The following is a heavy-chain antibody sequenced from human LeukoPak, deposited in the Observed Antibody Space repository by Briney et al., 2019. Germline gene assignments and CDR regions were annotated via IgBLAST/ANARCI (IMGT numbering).Heavy chain of an antibody. CDR2: INSDGSST. V-gene: IGHV3-74*01. CDR1: GFTFSSYW. D-gene: IGHD2-2*02. J-gene: IGHJ6*03. Sequence: GGSLRLSCAASGFTFSSYWMHWVRQAPGKGLVWVSRINSDGSSTSYADSVKGRFTISRDNAKNTLYLQMNSLRAEDTAVYYCARDGYCSSTSCYSRGYYYYYMDVWGKGTTVTVSS. CDR3: ARDGYCSSTSCYSRGYYYYYMDV.